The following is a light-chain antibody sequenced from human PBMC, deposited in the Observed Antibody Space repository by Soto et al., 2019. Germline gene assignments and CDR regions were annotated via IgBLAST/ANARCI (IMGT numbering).Light chain of an antibody. V-gene: IGKV3-20*01. CDR3: QQYGVTPPNT. CDR2: GAS. J-gene: IGKJ4*01. Sequence: EIVLTQSPGTLSLSPGERATLSCRASQIVSSTYLAWFQQNAGQAPRLLIYGASTRATGIPDRFSGSGSGTDFTLTISGLEPEDFALYYCQQYGVTPPNTFGGGTKVEV. CDR1: QIVSSTY.